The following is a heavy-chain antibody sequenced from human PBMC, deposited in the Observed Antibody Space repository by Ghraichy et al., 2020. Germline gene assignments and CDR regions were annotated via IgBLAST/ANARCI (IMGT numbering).Heavy chain of an antibody. CDR2: ITAGSGTI. CDR1: GFTFSGHS. CDR3: AREGSGFYY. V-gene: IGHV3-48*02. D-gene: IGHD3-3*01. Sequence: GESLNISCAASGFTFSGHSMNWVRQAPGKGLEWLSYITAGSGTIHYADSVKGRFTISRDNAKNSLYLQMNSLRDDDTAVYYCAREGSGFYYWGQGTLVIVSS. J-gene: IGHJ4*02.